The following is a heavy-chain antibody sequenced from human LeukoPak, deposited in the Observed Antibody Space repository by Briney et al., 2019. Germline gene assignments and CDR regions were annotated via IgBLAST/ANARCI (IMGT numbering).Heavy chain of an antibody. V-gene: IGHV3-30*02. CDR1: GFTFNSYG. CDR2: IRSDGTNK. J-gene: IGHJ4*02. CDR3: AKGYSFHFDY. D-gene: IGHD5-18*01. Sequence: GGSLRLPCAASGFTFNSYGMYWVRQAPGKGLEWVAFIRSDGTNKYYADSVKGRFTISRDNSKNTLYLQMNSLRPEDAAVYYCAKGYSFHFDYWGQGTLVTVSS.